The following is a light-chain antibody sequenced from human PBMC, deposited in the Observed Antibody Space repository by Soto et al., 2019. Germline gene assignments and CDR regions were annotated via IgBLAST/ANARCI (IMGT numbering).Light chain of an antibody. CDR1: TLPKQY. Sequence: SYELTQPPSVSVSPGQTARVTCSGATLPKQYVYWYQQKPDQAPRVVIYKDTESPSGIPERFSGSSSGTTVTLTISAVQAADEADYYCHSSDSSGTYVVFGGGTKLTVL. V-gene: IGLV3-25*02. CDR3: HSSDSSGTYVV. J-gene: IGLJ2*01. CDR2: KDT.